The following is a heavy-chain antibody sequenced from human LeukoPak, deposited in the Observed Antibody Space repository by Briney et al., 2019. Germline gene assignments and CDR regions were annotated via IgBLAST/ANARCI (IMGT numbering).Heavy chain of an antibody. CDR2: IYYSGST. J-gene: IGHJ4*02. CDR3: ARDQSGYGSGSYPFDY. Sequence: SETLSLTCTVSGGSISSSSYYWGWIRQPPGKGLEWIGSIYYSGSTYYNPSLKSRVTISVDTSKNQFSLKLSSVTAADTAVYYCARDQSGYGSGSYPFDYWGQGTLVTVSS. D-gene: IGHD3-10*01. V-gene: IGHV4-39*07. CDR1: GGSISSSSYY.